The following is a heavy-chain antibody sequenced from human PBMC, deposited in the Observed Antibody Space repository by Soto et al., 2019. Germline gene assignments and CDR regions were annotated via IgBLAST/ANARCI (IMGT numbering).Heavy chain of an antibody. CDR1: GFTFSSYA. D-gene: IGHD3-10*01. J-gene: IGHJ6*02. Sequence: QVQLVESGGGVVQPGRSLRLSCAASGFTFSSYAMHWVRQAPGKGLEWVAVISYDGSNKYYADSVKGRFTISRDNYKNTQYLQKHSLRGEDTDEYYWGRDRELFRPTYYYLGMDVWGQGTTVTVSS. CDR3: GRDRELFRPTYYYLGMDV. V-gene: IGHV3-30-3*01. CDR2: ISYDGSNK.